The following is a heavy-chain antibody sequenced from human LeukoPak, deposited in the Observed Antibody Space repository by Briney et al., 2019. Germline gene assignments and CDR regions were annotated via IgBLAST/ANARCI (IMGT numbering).Heavy chain of an antibody. CDR3: ARSTIMRHYNWFDP. Sequence: ASVKVSCKATGGTFSSNAISWVRQAPGQGLEWMGGIIPIFGTANYAQKFQGRVTITAGESTSTAYMELSSLRSEDTAMYYCARSTIMRHYNWFDPWGQGTLVTVSS. V-gene: IGHV1-69*13. J-gene: IGHJ5*02. CDR2: IIPIFGTA. D-gene: IGHD3-16*01. CDR1: GGTFSSNA.